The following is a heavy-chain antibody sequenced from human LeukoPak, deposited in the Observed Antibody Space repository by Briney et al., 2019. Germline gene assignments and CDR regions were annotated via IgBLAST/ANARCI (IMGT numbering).Heavy chain of an antibody. CDR2: ISYDGSNK. J-gene: IGHJ4*02. D-gene: IGHD2-21*02. CDR3: ARGTHIVVVTGGFDY. V-gene: IGHV3-30*04. Sequence: GGSLRLSCAASGFTFSSYAMHWVRQAPGKGLEWVAVISYDGSNKYYADSVKGRFTTSKDNSKNTLYLQMNSLRAEDTAVYYCARGTHIVVVTGGFDYWGQGTLVTVSS. CDR1: GFTFSSYA.